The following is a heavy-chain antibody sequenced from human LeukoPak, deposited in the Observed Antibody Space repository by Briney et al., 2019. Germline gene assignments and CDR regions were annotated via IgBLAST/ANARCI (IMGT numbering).Heavy chain of an antibody. D-gene: IGHD6-13*01. CDR3: ARSGPGYSTQYYYYYGMDV. CDR2: INPNSGGT. V-gene: IGHV1-2*04. Sequence: ASVKVSCKASGYTFTGYYMHWVRQAPGQGLEWMGWINPNSGGTNYAQKFQSWVTMTRDTSISTAYMELSRLRSDDTAAYYCARSGPGYSTQYYYYYGMDVWGQGTTVTVSS. J-gene: IGHJ6*02. CDR1: GYTFTGYY.